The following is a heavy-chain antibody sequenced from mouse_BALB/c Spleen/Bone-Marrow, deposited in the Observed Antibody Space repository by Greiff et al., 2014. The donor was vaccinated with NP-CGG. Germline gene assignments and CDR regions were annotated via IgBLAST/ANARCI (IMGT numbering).Heavy chain of an antibody. V-gene: IGHV1-7*01. CDR2: INPSTGYT. D-gene: IGHD2-1*01. J-gene: IGHJ2*01. CDR1: GYTFTSYW. Sequence: VQLVESGAELAKPGASVKMSCKASGYTFTSYWVHWVRQRPGQGLEWIGYINPSTGYTEYNQKFKDKATLTADKSSSTAYMQRSSLTSEDSAVYYCARYGNYGDCFDYWGQGTTLTVSS. CDR3: ARYGNYGDCFDY.